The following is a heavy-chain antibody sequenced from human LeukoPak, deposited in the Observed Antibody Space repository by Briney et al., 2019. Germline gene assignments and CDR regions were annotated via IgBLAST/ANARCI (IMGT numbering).Heavy chain of an antibody. D-gene: IGHD6-19*01. CDR3: ARALYTSGWYPDYFDY. CDR2: IKQDGSEK. V-gene: IGHV3-7*01. J-gene: IGHJ4*02. Sequence: PGGSLRLSCDASGFIFNNYWISWVRQAPGEGLEWVANIKQDGSEKYYVDSVKGRFTISRDNAENSLYLEVNSLRAEDTAVYYCARALYTSGWYPDYFDYWGQGTLVTVSS. CDR1: GFIFNNYW.